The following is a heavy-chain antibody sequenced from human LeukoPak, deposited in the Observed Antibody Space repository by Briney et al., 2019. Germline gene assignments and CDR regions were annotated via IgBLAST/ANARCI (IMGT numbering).Heavy chain of an antibody. CDR1: GFTFSSYW. V-gene: IGHV3-21*06. J-gene: IGHJ6*02. CDR2: ISSGSNYI. D-gene: IGHD6-6*01. CDR3: ARDKAQDSVYYGMDV. Sequence: NAGGSLRLSCAASGFTFSSYWMTWVRQAPGKGLEWVSSISSGSNYIYYADSVKGRFTISRDNARTSLYLQMNSLRAEDTAAYYCARDKAQDSVYYGMDVWGQGTTVTVSS.